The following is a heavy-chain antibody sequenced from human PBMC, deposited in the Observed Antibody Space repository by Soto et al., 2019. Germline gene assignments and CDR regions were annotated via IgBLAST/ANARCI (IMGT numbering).Heavy chain of an antibody. CDR3: ARQRTTVVTQAYFDH. Sequence: SETLSLTCIVSGESISSSSYYWGWIRQPPWKGLEWIGSIYYSGRTYYNPSFKSRVTISIDTSKNQFSLKLSSVTATDTAVYYCARQRTTVVTQAYFDHWGQGALVTVSS. D-gene: IGHD2-21*02. CDR1: GESISSSSYY. CDR2: IYYSGRT. V-gene: IGHV4-39*01. J-gene: IGHJ4*02.